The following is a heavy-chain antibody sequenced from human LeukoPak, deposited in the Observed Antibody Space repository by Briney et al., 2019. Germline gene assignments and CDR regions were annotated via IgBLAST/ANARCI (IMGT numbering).Heavy chain of an antibody. D-gene: IGHD6-19*01. CDR3: SIFGPNTGWHFFDH. Sequence: PGGSLRLSCAVSGFTFSNYAMSWVRQTPARGLEWVSSINEVGDDTNYVDSVRGRFTVSRDNSKNTLYLQLNSLRAEDTALYYCSIFGPNTGWHFFDHWGPGTLVTVS. V-gene: IGHV3-23*01. CDR1: GFTFSNYA. CDR2: INEVGDDT. J-gene: IGHJ5*02.